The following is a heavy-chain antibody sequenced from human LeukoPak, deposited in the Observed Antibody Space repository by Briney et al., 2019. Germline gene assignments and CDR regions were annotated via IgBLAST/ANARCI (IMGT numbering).Heavy chain of an antibody. D-gene: IGHD1-26*01. V-gene: IGHV3-33*01. J-gene: IGHJ4*02. Sequence: GGSLRLSCAASGFSLSTHGMHWVRQAPGKGLEWVAGMWHDGTGEDYADSVKGRFTISRDLSKNTLNLQMNSLRVEDTAMFYCARDLSYGSLDFRGQGTLVTVSS. CDR1: GFSLSTHG. CDR3: ARDLSYGSLDF. CDR2: MWHDGTGE.